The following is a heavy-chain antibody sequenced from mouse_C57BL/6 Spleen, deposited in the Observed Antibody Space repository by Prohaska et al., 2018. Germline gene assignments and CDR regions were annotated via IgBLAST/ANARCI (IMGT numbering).Heavy chain of an antibody. CDR2: INPNNGGT. J-gene: IGHJ1*03. D-gene: IGHD2-3*01. CDR3: ARTLHFYDGYYVGWYFDV. V-gene: IGHV1-26*01. Sequence: HGKSLEWIGDINPNNGGTSYNQKFKGKATLTVDKSSSTAYMELRSLTSEDSAVYYCARTLHFYDGYYVGWYFDVWGTGTTVTVSS.